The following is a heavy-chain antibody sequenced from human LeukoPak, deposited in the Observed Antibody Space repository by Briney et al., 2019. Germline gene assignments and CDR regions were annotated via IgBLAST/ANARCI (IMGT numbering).Heavy chain of an antibody. V-gene: IGHV4-59*08. CDR1: GGSISSYY. J-gene: IGHJ4*02. D-gene: IGHD2-15*01. CDR2: IYYSGST. Sequence: SETLSLTCTVSGGSISSYYCSWIRQPPGKGLEWIGYIYYSGSTNYNPSLKSRVTISVDTSKNQFSLKLSPVTAADTAVYYCARQNLDCSGGSCYGKYYFDYWGQGTLVTVSS. CDR3: ARQNLDCSGGSCYGKYYFDY.